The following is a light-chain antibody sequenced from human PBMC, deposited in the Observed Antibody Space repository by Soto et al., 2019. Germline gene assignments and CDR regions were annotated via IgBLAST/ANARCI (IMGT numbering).Light chain of an antibody. V-gene: IGKV1-6*01. CDR2: AAS. Sequence: AIQLTQSPSSLSASVGDRVTITCRASQAIRTALGWYQRKPGKVPKLLIYAASTLQSGVPSRFSGSGSGTDFTLTISSLQPEDFATYYCLLDFRYFWAFGQGTKVDIK. J-gene: IGKJ1*01. CDR1: QAIRTA. CDR3: LLDFRYFWA.